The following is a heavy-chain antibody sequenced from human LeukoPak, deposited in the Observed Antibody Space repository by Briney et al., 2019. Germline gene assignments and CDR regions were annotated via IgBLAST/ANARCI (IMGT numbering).Heavy chain of an antibody. J-gene: IGHJ4*02. CDR1: GGSISSYY. Sequence: PSETLSLTCTVSGGSISSYYWSWIRQPPGKGLEWIGYIYYSGSTNYNPSLKSRVTISVDTSTNQFSLKLSSVTATDTAVYSCARRASRENYFDYWGQGILVAVPS. D-gene: IGHD5-24*01. CDR3: ARRASRENYFDY. V-gene: IGHV4-59*08. CDR2: IYYSGST.